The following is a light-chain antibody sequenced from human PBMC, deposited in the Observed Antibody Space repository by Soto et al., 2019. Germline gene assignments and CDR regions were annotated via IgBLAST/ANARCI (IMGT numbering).Light chain of an antibody. CDR1: SGHSSYI. CDR2: LEGRGSY. Sequence: QLVLTQSSSASASLGSSVKLTCTLSSGHSSYIIAWHQQQPGKAPRYLMNLEGRGSYNKGSGIPDRFSGSSSGPDRYLTISNLQFDDEADYYCETWDSNTWVFGGGTKLTVL. V-gene: IGLV4-60*02. CDR3: ETWDSNTWV. J-gene: IGLJ3*02.